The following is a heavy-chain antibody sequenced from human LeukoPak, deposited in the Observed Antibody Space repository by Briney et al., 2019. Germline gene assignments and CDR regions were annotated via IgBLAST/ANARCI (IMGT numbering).Heavy chain of an antibody. CDR3: ARGGGWLKRWFDP. CDR2: IYYSGST. Sequence: SETLSLTCTVSGGSISSYYWSWIRQPPGKGLEWIGYIYYSGSTNYNPSLKSRVTISVDTSKNQFSLKLSSVTAADTAVYYCARGGGWLKRWFDPWGQGTLVTVSS. D-gene: IGHD3-22*01. CDR1: GGSISSYY. J-gene: IGHJ5*02. V-gene: IGHV4-59*12.